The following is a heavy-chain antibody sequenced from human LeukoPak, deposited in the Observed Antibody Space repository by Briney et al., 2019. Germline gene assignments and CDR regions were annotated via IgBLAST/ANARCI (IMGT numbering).Heavy chain of an antibody. D-gene: IGHD2/OR15-2a*01. V-gene: IGHV3-48*02. CDR3: ARILNY. CDR1: GFTFNTYD. CDR2: ISSNSGIT. Sequence: GGSLRLSCAASGFTFNTYDMNWVRQALGRGLEWVSYISSNSGITNYADSVKGRFTISRDNAKKSLYLQMNSLRDEDTAVYYCARILNYWGQGTLVTVSS. J-gene: IGHJ4*02.